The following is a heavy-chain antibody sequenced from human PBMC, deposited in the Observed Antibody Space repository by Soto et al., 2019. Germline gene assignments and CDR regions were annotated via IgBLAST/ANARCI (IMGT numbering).Heavy chain of an antibody. CDR1: DGSFSGYY. Sequence: SETLSLTCAVYDGSFSGYYWSWIRQPPGKGLEWIGEINHSGSTNYNPSLKSRVTISVDTSKNQFSLKLSSVTAADTAVYYCARNCQTYYDFWSGWFDPWGQGTLVTVSS. D-gene: IGHD3-3*01. V-gene: IGHV4-34*01. CDR2: INHSGST. J-gene: IGHJ5*02. CDR3: ARNCQTYYDFWSGWFDP.